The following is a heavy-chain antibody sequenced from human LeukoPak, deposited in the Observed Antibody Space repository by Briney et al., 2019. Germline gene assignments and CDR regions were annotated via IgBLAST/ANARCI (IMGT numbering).Heavy chain of an antibody. J-gene: IGHJ6*02. CDR1: GGTVSSYA. V-gene: IGHV1-69*13. Sequence: VKVSCKASGGTVSSYAISWVRQAPGQGLEWMGGIIPIFGTANYAQKFQGRVTIIADESTSTAYMELSSLRSEDTAVYYCARLDEYRSSSRYYGMDVWGQGTTVTVSS. D-gene: IGHD6-6*01. CDR2: IIPIFGTA. CDR3: ARLDEYRSSSRYYGMDV.